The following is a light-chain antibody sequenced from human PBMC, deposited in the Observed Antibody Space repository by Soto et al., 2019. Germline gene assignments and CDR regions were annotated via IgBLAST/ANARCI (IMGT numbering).Light chain of an antibody. CDR2: GAS. CDR1: QSVNSN. CDR3: QQYNDWPRT. Sequence: EIVMTQSPATLSVSPGERATLSCRASQSVNSNFAWYQQKPGQAPRILIYGASTRATAIPARFSGSGSGTEFTLTISSLQSEDFAVYYCQQYNDWPRTFGGGTKVESK. V-gene: IGKV3-15*01. J-gene: IGKJ4*01.